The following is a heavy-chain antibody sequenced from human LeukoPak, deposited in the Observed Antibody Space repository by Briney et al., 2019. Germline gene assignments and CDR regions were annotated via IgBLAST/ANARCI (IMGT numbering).Heavy chain of an antibody. CDR3: ARVQGGGYRTADY. CDR1: GFTFSNYI. J-gene: IGHJ4*02. Sequence: GRSLRLSCAASGFTFSNYIMHWVRQAPGKGLDWVAVILENGSNQYYADSAKGRFTISRDNSKNTLFLQMNSLSGEDTAMYYCARVQGGGYRTADYWGQGTLVTVSS. D-gene: IGHD6-19*01. V-gene: IGHV3-30*04. CDR2: ILENGSNQ.